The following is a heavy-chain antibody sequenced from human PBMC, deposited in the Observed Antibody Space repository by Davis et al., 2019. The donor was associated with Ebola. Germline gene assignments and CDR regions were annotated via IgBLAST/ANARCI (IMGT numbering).Heavy chain of an antibody. CDR1: GITFSDHY. D-gene: IGHD2-15*01. Sequence: GESPKISCAASGITFSDHYMDWVRQGPGKGLEWVARIRNKANTYTIEYAPSVKGRFTISRDDSRNSLYHQMNSLNTGDTAVYHCATGSGSTSWRAFHYWGQGTLVTVSS. CDR3: ATGSGSTSWRAFHY. J-gene: IGHJ4*02. V-gene: IGHV3-72*01. CDR2: IRNKANTYTI.